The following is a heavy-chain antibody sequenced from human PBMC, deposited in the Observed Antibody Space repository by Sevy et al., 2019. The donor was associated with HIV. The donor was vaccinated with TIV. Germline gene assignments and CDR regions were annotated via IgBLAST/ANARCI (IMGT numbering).Heavy chain of an antibody. J-gene: IGHJ6*02. CDR2: IRFDGSIK. CDR3: AKVLHIVEIPAAIDYYYGMDV. Sequence: GGSLRLSCAASGFTFSTYGMHWVRQAPGKGLEWVAFIRFDGSIKYYRDSVKGRLTISRDNSKKTLYLQMNSLRAEDTAVYFCAKVLHIVEIPAAIDYYYGMDVWGQGTTVTVSS. CDR1: GFTFSTYG. V-gene: IGHV3-30*02. D-gene: IGHD2-2*01.